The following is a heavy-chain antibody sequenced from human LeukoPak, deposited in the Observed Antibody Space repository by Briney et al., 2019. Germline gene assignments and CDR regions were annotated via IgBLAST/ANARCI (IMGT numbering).Heavy chain of an antibody. V-gene: IGHV4-61*02. CDR3: ARRGGSGSYWKEFWFDP. CDR2: IYTSGST. CDR1: GDSISTGSFY. Sequence: SQTLSLTCTVSGDSISTGSFYWSWIRQPAGRGLEWIGRIYTSGSTNYNPSLKSRVTISVDTSKNQFSLKLSSVTAADTAVYYCARRGGSGSYWKEFWFDPWGQGTLVTVSS. D-gene: IGHD1-26*01. J-gene: IGHJ5*02.